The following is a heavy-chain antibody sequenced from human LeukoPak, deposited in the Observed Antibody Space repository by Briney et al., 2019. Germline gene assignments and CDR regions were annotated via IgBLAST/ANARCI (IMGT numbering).Heavy chain of an antibody. Sequence: GGSLRLSCAASGFTFSSYGMSWVRQTPGKGLEWVSGISGSGGSTYYADSVKGRFTISRDNSKNTLYLQMNSLRAEDSAVYYCARELRGYTYGVYYYYYMDVWGKGTTVTVSS. CDR3: ARELRGYTYGVYYYYYMDV. J-gene: IGHJ6*03. D-gene: IGHD5-18*01. CDR1: GFTFSSYG. V-gene: IGHV3-23*01. CDR2: ISGSGGST.